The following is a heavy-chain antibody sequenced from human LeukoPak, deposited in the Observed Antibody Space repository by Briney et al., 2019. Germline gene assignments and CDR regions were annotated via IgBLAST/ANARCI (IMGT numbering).Heavy chain of an antibody. J-gene: IGHJ6*03. CDR2: INHSGST. V-gene: IGHV4-34*01. CDR3: ARAIAVAGTVFNYYYYMDV. Sequence: SETLSLTCAVYGGSFSGYYWSWIRQPPGKGLEWIGEINHSGSTNYNPSLKSRVTISVDTSKNQFSLKLSSVTAADTAVYYCARAIAVAGTVFNYYYYMDVWGKGTTVTVSS. CDR1: GGSFSGYY. D-gene: IGHD6-19*01.